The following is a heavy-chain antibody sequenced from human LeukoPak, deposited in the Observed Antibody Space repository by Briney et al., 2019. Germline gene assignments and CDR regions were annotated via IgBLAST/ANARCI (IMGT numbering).Heavy chain of an antibody. D-gene: IGHD5-12*01. CDR1: GGSFSGYY. CDR2: VNHSGST. Sequence: SETLSLTCAVYGGSFSGYYWSWIRQPPGKGLEWIGEVNHSGSTNYNPSLKSRVTISVDTSKNQFSLKLSSVTAADTAVYYCAGYPGYSGYDFAFDYWGQGTLVTVSS. J-gene: IGHJ4*02. CDR3: AGYPGYSGYDFAFDY. V-gene: IGHV4-34*01.